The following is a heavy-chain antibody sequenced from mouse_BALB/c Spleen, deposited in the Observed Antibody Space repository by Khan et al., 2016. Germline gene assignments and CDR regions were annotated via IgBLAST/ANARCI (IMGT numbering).Heavy chain of an antibody. CDR1: GYSISSGYS. J-gene: IGHJ2*01. V-gene: IGHV3-1*02. Sequence: EVQLQESGPDLVKPSQSLSLTCTVTGYSISSGYSWHWIRQSPGNKLEWMAYIHYSGSTNYNPSLKSRISITRDKSNNQLFLQLISLTTEDTATYYCTRGDYYGSGYWGQGTTLTVSA. CDR3: TRGDYYGSGY. D-gene: IGHD1-1*01. CDR2: IHYSGST.